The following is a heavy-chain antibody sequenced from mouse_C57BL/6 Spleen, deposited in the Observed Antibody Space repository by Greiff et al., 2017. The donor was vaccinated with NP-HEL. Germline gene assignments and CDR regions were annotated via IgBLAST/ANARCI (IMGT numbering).Heavy chain of an antibody. CDR3: ARYSNWDDAMDY. CDR2: IYPGSGNT. D-gene: IGHD4-1*01. J-gene: IGHJ4*01. CDR1: GYSFTSYY. Sequence: LQESGPELVKPGASVKISCKASGYSFTSYYIHWVKQRPGQGLEWIGWIYPGSGNTKYNEKFKGKATLTADTSSSTAYMQLSSLTSEDSAVYYCARYSNWDDAMDYWGQGTSVTVSS. V-gene: IGHV1-66*01.